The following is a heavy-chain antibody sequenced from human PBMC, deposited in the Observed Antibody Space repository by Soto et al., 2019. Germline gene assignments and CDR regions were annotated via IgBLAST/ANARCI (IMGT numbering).Heavy chain of an antibody. CDR3: TRGGARWLPYS. Sequence: SETLSLTCTVSGGSISSISHSWGWIRQSPGQGLEWIGNIFYNGITYYNPSLKSRVTISADTSKNHFSLKLRSVTVADTAVYFCTRGGARWLPYSWGQGTLVTVSS. CDR2: IFYNGIT. CDR1: GGSISSISHS. J-gene: IGHJ4*02. V-gene: IGHV4-39*02. D-gene: IGHD5-12*01.